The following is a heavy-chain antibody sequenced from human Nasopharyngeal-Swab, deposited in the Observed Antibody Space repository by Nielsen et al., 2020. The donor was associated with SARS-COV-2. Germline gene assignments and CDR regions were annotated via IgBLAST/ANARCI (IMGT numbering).Heavy chain of an antibody. CDR3: ARSRRGAFDY. Sequence: GSLRLSCAVSGGSISSSYWWSWVRQPPGKGLEWIGEISHNGNANYHPSLKSRATISLDESRNQFSLNLNSVTAADTAVYYCARSRRGAFDYWGQGTLVTVSS. CDR1: GGSISSSYW. V-gene: IGHV4-4*02. CDR2: ISHNGNA. J-gene: IGHJ4*02. D-gene: IGHD2-2*01.